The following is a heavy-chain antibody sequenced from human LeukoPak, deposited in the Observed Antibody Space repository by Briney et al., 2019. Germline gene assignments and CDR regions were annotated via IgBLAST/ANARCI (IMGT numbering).Heavy chain of an antibody. D-gene: IGHD2-15*01. Sequence: GSLRLSCAASGITFSSYAMSWVRQAPGKGLEWVSAISGIGGSTYYADSVKGRFTISRDNSKNTLYLQMNSLRAEDTAVYYCAKDARTDYCSGGSCYRIDWFDPWGQGTLVTVSS. V-gene: IGHV3-23*01. J-gene: IGHJ5*02. CDR1: GITFSSYA. CDR3: AKDARTDYCSGGSCYRIDWFDP. CDR2: ISGIGGST.